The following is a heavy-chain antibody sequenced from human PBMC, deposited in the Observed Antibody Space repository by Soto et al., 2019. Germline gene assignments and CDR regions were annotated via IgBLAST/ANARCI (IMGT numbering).Heavy chain of an antibody. J-gene: IGHJ6*02. CDR1: GFTFSSYS. D-gene: IGHD2-15*01. V-gene: IGHV3-21*01. CDR2: ISSSSSYI. Sequence: EVPLVESGGGLVKPGGSLRLSCAASGFTFSSYSMNWVRQAPGKGLEWVSSISSSSSYIYYADSVKGRFTISRDNAKNSLYLQMNSLRAEDTAVYYCARDQLVVAAGMDVWGQGTTVTVSS. CDR3: ARDQLVVAAGMDV.